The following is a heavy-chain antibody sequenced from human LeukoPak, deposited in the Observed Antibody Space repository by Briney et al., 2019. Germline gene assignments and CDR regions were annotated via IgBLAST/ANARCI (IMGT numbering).Heavy chain of an antibody. CDR3: ARDLGQYYDTSDNWFDP. Sequence: GGSLRLSCAASGFTFSNYWMHWARQAPGKGLVWVSRINSDGINTSYADSVKGRFTISRDNAKNTLNLQVNSLRAEDTAVYYCARDLGQYYDTSDNWFDPWGQGTLVTVSS. V-gene: IGHV3-74*01. J-gene: IGHJ5*02. CDR1: GFTFSNYW. D-gene: IGHD3-22*01. CDR2: INSDGINT.